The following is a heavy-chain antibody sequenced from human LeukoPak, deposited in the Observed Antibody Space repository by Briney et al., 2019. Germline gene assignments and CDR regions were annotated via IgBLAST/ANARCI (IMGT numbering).Heavy chain of an antibody. CDR2: IYSGGST. J-gene: IGHJ6*03. D-gene: IGHD2-8*01. V-gene: IGHV3-66*01. CDR1: GFTFSSYS. Sequence: GGSLRLSCAASGFTFSSYSMNWVRQAPGKGLEWVSVIYSGGSTYYADSVKGRFTISRDNSKNTLYLQMNSLRAEDTAVYYCARVMNYYYYYMDVWGKGTTVTISS. CDR3: ARVMNYYYYYMDV.